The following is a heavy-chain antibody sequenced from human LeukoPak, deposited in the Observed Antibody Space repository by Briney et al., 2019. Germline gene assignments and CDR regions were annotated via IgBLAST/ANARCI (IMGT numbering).Heavy chain of an antibody. D-gene: IGHD3-10*01. CDR2: IYHSGRT. CDR1: DYSISSVYY. J-gene: IGHJ4*02. CDR3: ARHRPTTMVRGVIIFFDY. Sequence: SETLSLTCTVSDYSISSVYYWGWIRQPPGKGLEWIGSIYHSGRTYFNPSLKSRVTISVDTSKNQFSLKLSSVTAADTAVYYCARHRPTTMVRGVIIFFDYWGQGTLVTVSS. V-gene: IGHV4-38-2*02.